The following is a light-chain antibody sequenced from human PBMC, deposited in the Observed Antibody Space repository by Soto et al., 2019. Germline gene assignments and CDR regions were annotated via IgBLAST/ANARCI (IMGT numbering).Light chain of an antibody. V-gene: IGKV2-28*01. CDR1: QSLLHSNGYNY. CDR3: MQPLQSWT. Sequence: DIVMTQSPLSLPVTPGEPASISCRSSQSLLHSNGYNYLDWYLQKPGQSPQLLIYLGSNRASGVPHRFSGSGSGTDFTLKISRVEADDVGVYYCMQPLQSWTFGQGTKVEIK. CDR2: LGS. J-gene: IGKJ1*01.